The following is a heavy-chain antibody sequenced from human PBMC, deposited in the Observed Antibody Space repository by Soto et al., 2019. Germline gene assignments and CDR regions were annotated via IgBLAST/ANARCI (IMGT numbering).Heavy chain of an antibody. V-gene: IGHV4-61*01. D-gene: IGHD6-19*01. Sequence: SETLSLTCTVSGGSVSSGSYYWSWIRQPPGKGLEWIGDIYYSGSTNYNPSLKSRVTISVDTSKNQFSLKLSSVTAADTAVYYCARDLAVAGSGENYWGQGTLVTVSS. J-gene: IGHJ4*02. CDR3: ARDLAVAGSGENY. CDR2: IYYSGST. CDR1: GGSVSSGSYY.